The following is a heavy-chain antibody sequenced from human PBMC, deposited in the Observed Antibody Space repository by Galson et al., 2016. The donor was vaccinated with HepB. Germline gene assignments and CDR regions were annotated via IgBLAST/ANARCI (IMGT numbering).Heavy chain of an antibody. V-gene: IGHV3-30*02. J-gene: IGHJ6*02. CDR1: GLSFRTSN. Sequence: SLRLSCAASGLSFRTSNMHWVRQAPGLGLEWAAFLQGEDRNTYYADSVRGRFTASRDNTNNLFYLQMNGLRAEDTAVYYCATSDHFAPINYNFYGLDVWGQGTTVIVSS. CDR3: ATSDHFAPINYNFYGLDV. D-gene: IGHD1-1*01. CDR2: LQGEDRNT.